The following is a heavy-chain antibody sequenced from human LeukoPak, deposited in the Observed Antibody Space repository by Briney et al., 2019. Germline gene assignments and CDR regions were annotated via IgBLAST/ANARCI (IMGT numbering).Heavy chain of an antibody. CDR1: GFTVSSNY. CDR2: ISGSGDST. V-gene: IGHV3-23*01. CDR3: AKASRLLHGSGSYPGYFDY. Sequence: GGSLRLSCAASGFTVSSNYMNWVRQAPGKGLEWVSSISGSGDSTYYADSVKGRFTISRDNSKNTLYLQMNSLRAEDTAVYYCAKASRLLHGSGSYPGYFDYWGQGALVTVSS. D-gene: IGHD3-10*01. J-gene: IGHJ4*02.